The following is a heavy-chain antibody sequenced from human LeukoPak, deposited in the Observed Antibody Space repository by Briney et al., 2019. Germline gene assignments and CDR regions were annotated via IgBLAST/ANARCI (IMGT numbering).Heavy chain of an antibody. CDR1: GYTFTGYY. Sequence: EASVKVSCKASGYTFTGYYMHWVRQAPGQGLEWMGWINPNSGGTNYAQKFQGRVTITRDTSISTAYMELSRLRSDDTAVYYCARGLGSTIFGMERGFDPWGQGTLVTVSS. CDR3: ARGLGSTIFGMERGFDP. D-gene: IGHD3-3*01. CDR2: INPNSGGT. J-gene: IGHJ5*02. V-gene: IGHV1-2*02.